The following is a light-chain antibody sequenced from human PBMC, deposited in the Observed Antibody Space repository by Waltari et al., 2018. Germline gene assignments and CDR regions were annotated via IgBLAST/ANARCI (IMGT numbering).Light chain of an antibody. Sequence: QSALIQPPSASGTPGQRVTISCSGSDSNVGSNSVDWYQQVPGTAPKLLIYNNNQRPSGVPDRFAGSKSGTSASLGISVLQSDDEADYYCAVWDDSLSGFVVFGGGTKLTAL. J-gene: IGLJ2*01. CDR2: NNN. CDR3: AVWDDSLSGFVV. V-gene: IGLV1-44*01. CDR1: DSNVGSNS.